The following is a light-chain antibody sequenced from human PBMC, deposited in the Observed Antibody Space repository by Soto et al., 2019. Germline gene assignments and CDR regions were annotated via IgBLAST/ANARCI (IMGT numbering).Light chain of an antibody. CDR2: GNS. CDR3: QSYDSSLSEGV. V-gene: IGLV1-40*01. Sequence: VLTQPPSVSGAPGQRVTISCTGSSSNIGAGYDVHWYQQLPGTAPKLLIYGNSNRPSGVPDRFSGSKSGTSASLAITGLQAEDEADYYCQSYDSSLSEGVFGTGTKVTVL. CDR1: SSNIGAGYD. J-gene: IGLJ1*01.